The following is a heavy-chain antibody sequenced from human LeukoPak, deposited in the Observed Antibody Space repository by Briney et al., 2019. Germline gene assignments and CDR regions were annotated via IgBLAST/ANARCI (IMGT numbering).Heavy chain of an antibody. J-gene: IGHJ4*02. D-gene: IGHD1-26*01. V-gene: IGHV3-23*01. CDR1: GFTFSTYA. CDR3: AHLVGTTPFDY. Sequence: GGSLRLSCTASGFTFSTYAMTWVRQAPGKGLEWVSTITSSGNTTYYADSVKGRFTISRDNSQNTLFLQMNSLRVEDTAVYYCAHLVGTTPFDYWGQGTLVTVSS. CDR2: ITSSGNTT.